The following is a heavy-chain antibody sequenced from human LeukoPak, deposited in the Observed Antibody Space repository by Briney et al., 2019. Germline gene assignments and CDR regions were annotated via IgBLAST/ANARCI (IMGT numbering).Heavy chain of an antibody. CDR3: AGQEVVAAGFDY. Sequence: SETLSLTCAVYGGSFSGYYLSWIRQPPGKGLEWVGEINHSGSTNYNPSLKSRVTISVDPTKNQFSLQLSSVTAADTAVYYCAGQEVVAAGFDYWGQGTLVTVSS. CDR1: GGSFSGYY. D-gene: IGHD2-15*01. CDR2: INHSGST. J-gene: IGHJ4*02. V-gene: IGHV4-34*01.